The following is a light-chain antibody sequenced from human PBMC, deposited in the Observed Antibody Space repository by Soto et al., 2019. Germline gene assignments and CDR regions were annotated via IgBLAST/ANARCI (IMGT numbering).Light chain of an antibody. CDR2: AAS. V-gene: IGKV1-39*01. J-gene: IGKJ5*01. CDR3: QQTYTTPEIP. CDR1: QSISSY. Sequence: DIQMTQSTSSLSASVGDRVTITCRASQSISSYLNWYQQKPGKAPKLLIYAASSLQSGVPSRFSGSGSGADFTLTISSLQPEDFAIYYCQQTYTTPEIPFCQGTRLEI.